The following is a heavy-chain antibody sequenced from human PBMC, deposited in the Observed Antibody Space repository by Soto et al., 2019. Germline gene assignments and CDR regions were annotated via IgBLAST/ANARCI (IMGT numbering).Heavy chain of an antibody. V-gene: IGHV4-4*02. CDR1: GVSISSHDW. J-gene: IGHJ4*02. CDR2: SHQSGNT. Sequence: QVQLQESGPGLVKPSGTLSLTCTVSGVSISSHDWWTWVRQPPGKGLEWIGESHQSGNTNYISSLGSQVTISVDKSKNQFSLRLSSVTVADTAVYYCATRDNMKFYWGQGTLVTVSS. CDR3: ATRDNMKFY. D-gene: IGHD1-20*01.